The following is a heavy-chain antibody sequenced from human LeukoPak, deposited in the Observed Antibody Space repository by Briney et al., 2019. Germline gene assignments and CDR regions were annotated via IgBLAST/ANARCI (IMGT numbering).Heavy chain of an antibody. CDR1: GYTFTGYY. Sequence: ASVKVSCKASGYTFTGYYMHWVRQAPGQGLEWMGWISAYNGNTNYAQKLQGRVTMTTDTSTSTAYMELRSLRSDDTAVYYCARETVNWNSRYLDYWGQGTLVTVSS. CDR2: ISAYNGNT. D-gene: IGHD1-7*01. V-gene: IGHV1-18*04. J-gene: IGHJ4*02. CDR3: ARETVNWNSRYLDY.